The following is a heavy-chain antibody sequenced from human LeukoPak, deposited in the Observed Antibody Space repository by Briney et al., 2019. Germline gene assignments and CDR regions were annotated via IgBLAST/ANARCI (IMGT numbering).Heavy chain of an antibody. CDR2: IRSKAYGGTT. Sequence: GGSLRLSCAASGFTFSGYAISWVRQAPGKGLEWVGFIRSKAYGGTTEYAASVKGRFTISRDDSKSIAYLQMNSLKTEHTAVYYCTRDLEMYYYYYMDVWGKGTPVTVSS. D-gene: IGHD5-24*01. J-gene: IGHJ6*03. CDR1: GFTFSGYA. CDR3: TRDLEMYYYYYMDV. V-gene: IGHV3-49*04.